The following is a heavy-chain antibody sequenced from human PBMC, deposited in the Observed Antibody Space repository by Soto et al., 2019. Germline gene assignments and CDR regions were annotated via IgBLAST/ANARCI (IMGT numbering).Heavy chain of an antibody. J-gene: IGHJ6*02. CDR3: SRVETSCGMDV. Sequence: QVQLVQSGAEVKKPGSSVKVSCKASGYTFTSYDINWVRQATGQGLEWMGWMNPNSVNTGCAQKFQGRVTMTRSTSISTAAMDLCRMRSESTGVYYCSRVETSCGMDVGGQATTVTVSS. CDR2: MNPNSVNT. V-gene: IGHV1-8*02. D-gene: IGHD3-3*01. CDR1: GYTFTSYD.